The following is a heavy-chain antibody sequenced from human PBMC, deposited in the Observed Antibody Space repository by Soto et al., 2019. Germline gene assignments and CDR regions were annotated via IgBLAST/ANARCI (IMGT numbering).Heavy chain of an antibody. CDR2: MNPNSGNT. CDR3: ARGGVFFFAAPTNPFDY. J-gene: IGHJ4*02. V-gene: IGHV1-8*01. Sequence: QVQLVQSGAEVKKPGASVKVSCKASGYTFTSYDINWVRQATGQGLEWMGWMNPNSGNTGSAQKFQGRVTMTRNTSISTAYMELSSLRSEDTAVYYCARGGVFFFAAPTNPFDYWGQGTLVTVSS. D-gene: IGHD3-10*01. CDR1: GYTFTSYD.